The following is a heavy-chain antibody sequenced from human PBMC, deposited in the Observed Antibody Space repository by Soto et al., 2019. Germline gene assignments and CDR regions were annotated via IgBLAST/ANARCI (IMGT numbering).Heavy chain of an antibody. J-gene: IGHJ4*02. CDR1: GFVSTNYN. CDR3: ASDYGSNWRL. CDR2: INAATGNT. Sequence: ASVKVSCKASGFVSTNYNFHWVRQAPGQSLEWMGRINAATGNTQYSQNFQGRVTFTRDASATTAFMELTNLRFEDRAMYYCASDYGSNWRLWGQGTLVTVSS. V-gene: IGHV1-3*01. D-gene: IGHD6-19*01.